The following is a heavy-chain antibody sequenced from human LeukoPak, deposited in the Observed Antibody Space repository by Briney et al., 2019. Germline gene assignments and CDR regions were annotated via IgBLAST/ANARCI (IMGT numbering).Heavy chain of an antibody. D-gene: IGHD6-13*01. CDR1: GYTFTSYD. J-gene: IGHJ6*03. CDR3: ATQYSSSWYLRAVYYYYMDV. Sequence: ASVKVSCKASGYTFTSYDINWVRQATGQGLEWMGWMNPNSGNTGYAQKFQGRVTMTRNTSISTAYMELSSLRSEDTAVYYCATQYSSSWYLRAVYYYYMDVWGKGTRSPSP. V-gene: IGHV1-8*01. CDR2: MNPNSGNT.